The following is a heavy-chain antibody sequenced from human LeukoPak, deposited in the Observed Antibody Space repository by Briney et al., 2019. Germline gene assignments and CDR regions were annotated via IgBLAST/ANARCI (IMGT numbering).Heavy chain of an antibody. V-gene: IGHV4-39*01. Sequence: SETLSLTCTVSGVSISSSNSYWGWIRQPPGKGLEWIGSIYYSGNTYYNASLKSQVSISIDTSKNEFYLRLTSVTAADTAVYYCARQTGSGLFILPGGQGTLVTVSS. CDR1: GVSISSSNSY. J-gene: IGHJ4*02. D-gene: IGHD3/OR15-3a*01. CDR3: ARQTGSGLFILP. CDR2: IYYSGNT.